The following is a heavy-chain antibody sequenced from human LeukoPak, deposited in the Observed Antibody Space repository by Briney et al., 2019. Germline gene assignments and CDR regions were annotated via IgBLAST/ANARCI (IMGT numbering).Heavy chain of an antibody. CDR2: IYYSGST. Sequence: SETLSLTCTVSGGSISSSSYYWGWIRQPLGKGLEWIGSIYYSGSTYYNPSLKSRVTISVDTSKNQFSLKLSSVTAADTAVYYCARDPRGYDSSGYYWYYWGQGTLVTVSS. D-gene: IGHD3-22*01. V-gene: IGHV4-39*01. CDR1: GGSISSSSYY. CDR3: ARDPRGYDSSGYYWYY. J-gene: IGHJ4*02.